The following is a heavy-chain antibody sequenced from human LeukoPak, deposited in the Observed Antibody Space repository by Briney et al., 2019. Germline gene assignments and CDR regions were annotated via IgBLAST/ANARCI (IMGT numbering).Heavy chain of an antibody. CDR3: ARGAFWSGSALQY. CDR2: IIPIFGTA. Sequence: VASVKVSCKASGGTFSSYAISWVRQAPGQGLEWMGGIIPIFGTANYAQKFQGRVTITTDESTSTAYMELSSLRSEDTAVYYCARGAFWSGSALQYWGQGTPVTVSS. V-gene: IGHV1-69*05. J-gene: IGHJ4*02. D-gene: IGHD3-3*01. CDR1: GGTFSSYA.